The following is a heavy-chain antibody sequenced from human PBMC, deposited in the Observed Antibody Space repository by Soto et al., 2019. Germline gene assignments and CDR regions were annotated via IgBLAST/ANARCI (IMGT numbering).Heavy chain of an antibody. D-gene: IGHD3-22*01. CDR1: GGSISSGGYY. CDR3: ARDRDSSGYTLDY. Sequence: SETLSLTCTVSGGSISSGGYYWSWIRQHPGKGLEWIGYIYYSGSTYYNPSLKSRVTISVDTSKNQFSLKLSSVTAADTAVYYCARDRDSSGYTLDYWGQGTLVTVSS. J-gene: IGHJ4*02. V-gene: IGHV4-31*03. CDR2: IYYSGST.